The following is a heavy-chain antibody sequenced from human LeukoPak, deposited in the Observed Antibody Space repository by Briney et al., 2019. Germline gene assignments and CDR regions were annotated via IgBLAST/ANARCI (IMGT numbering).Heavy chain of an antibody. V-gene: IGHV3-64*01. CDR2: VSSDGGST. J-gene: IGHJ4*02. CDR1: GFTFSSHG. Sequence: GGSLRLSCAASGFTFSSHGMHWVRQAPGKELEYVSGVSSDGGSTHYANSVKGRFTISRDNSKNTLYLQMGSLRAEDMAVYYCARGRYSGYDSGADYWGQGTLVTVSS. D-gene: IGHD5-12*01. CDR3: ARGRYSGYDSGADY.